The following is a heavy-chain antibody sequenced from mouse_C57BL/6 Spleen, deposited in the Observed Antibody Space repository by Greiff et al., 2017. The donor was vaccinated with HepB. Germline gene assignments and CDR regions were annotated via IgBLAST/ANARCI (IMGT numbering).Heavy chain of an antibody. CDR1: GFTFSDYG. V-gene: IGHV5-17*01. Sequence: EVQLVQPGADLVKPGASLKLSCAASGFTFSDYGMHWVRQGPGRGLEWVACIGRGSSATNYEDTLKGRFTLSRDNPASTAFLQMSSLTSEDTAVYYCARALYYYGCRYFDVWGTGTTVTVSS. J-gene: IGHJ1*03. D-gene: IGHD1-1*01. CDR3: ARALYYYGCRYFDV. CDR2: IGRGSSAT.